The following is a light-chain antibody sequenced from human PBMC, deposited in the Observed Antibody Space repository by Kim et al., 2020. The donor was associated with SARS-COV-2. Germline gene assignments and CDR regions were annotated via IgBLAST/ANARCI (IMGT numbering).Light chain of an antibody. CDR2: AAS. V-gene: IGKV1-39*01. Sequence: SASVGDRVTITCRASQSITNYLTWYQLKPGKAPKLLIYAASSLQSGVPSRFSGSGSGTEFTLTISSLQREDFATYYCQQSYRTPYTSGQGTKLEI. J-gene: IGKJ2*01. CDR3: QQSYRTPYT. CDR1: QSITNY.